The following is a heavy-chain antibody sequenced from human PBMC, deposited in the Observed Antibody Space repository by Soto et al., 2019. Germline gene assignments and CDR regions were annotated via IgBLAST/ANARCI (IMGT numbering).Heavy chain of an antibody. CDR2: MNPYSGNT. CDR3: ARAIRDASIYYYYSLDV. V-gene: IGHV1-8*01. D-gene: IGHD3-3*01. CDR1: GYTFTSYD. Sequence: ASVKVSCKASGYTFTSYDINWVRQATGQGIEWMGWMNPYSGNTGYAQKFQGRVTMTRNTSISTAYMELSSLRSEDTAVFYCARAIRDASIYYYYSLDVWGKGTTVTVSS. J-gene: IGHJ6*03.